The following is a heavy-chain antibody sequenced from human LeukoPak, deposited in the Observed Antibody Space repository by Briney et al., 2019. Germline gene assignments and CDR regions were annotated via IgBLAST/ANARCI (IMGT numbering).Heavy chain of an antibody. CDR1: GFTFSSYA. D-gene: IGHD3-16*01. CDR2: ISGNAGTT. V-gene: IGHV3-23*01. Sequence: QPGGSLRLSYAASGFTFSSYAMNWVRQAPGKGLEWVSGISGNAGTTYSADSVKGRFTISRDNSKNTLYLQMTSLRADDTAIYYCAKDGASTVTWADWWGQGTLVTVSS. J-gene: IGHJ4*02. CDR3: AKDGASTVTWADW.